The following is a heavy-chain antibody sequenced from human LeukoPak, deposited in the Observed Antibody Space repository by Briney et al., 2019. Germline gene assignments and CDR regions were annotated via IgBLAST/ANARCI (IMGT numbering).Heavy chain of an antibody. Sequence: SQTLSLTCTVSGGSISSGSYYWSWIRQPAGKGLEWIGRIYTSGSTNYNPSLKSRVTISVDTSKNQFSLKLSSVTAADTAVYYCARAGGYSYLFDPWGQGTLVTVSS. D-gene: IGHD5-18*01. CDR3: ARAGGYSYLFDP. CDR1: GGSISSGSYY. V-gene: IGHV4-61*02. J-gene: IGHJ5*02. CDR2: IYTSGST.